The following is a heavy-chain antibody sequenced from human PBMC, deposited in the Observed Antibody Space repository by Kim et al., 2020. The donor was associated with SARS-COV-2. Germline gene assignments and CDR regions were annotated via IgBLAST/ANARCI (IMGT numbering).Heavy chain of an antibody. Sequence: GGSLRLSCAASEFTFNTYGMHWVRQAPGKGLEWVAVISYDGSHKYYVDSVKGRFTISRDNPKNTLYLQMNSLRIEDTAVYYCARSFSGSYFGYDYWGQGSLVTVSS. D-gene: IGHD1-26*01. CDR1: EFTFNTYG. CDR2: ISYDGSHK. CDR3: ARSFSGSYFGYDY. J-gene: IGHJ4*02. V-gene: IGHV3-30*03.